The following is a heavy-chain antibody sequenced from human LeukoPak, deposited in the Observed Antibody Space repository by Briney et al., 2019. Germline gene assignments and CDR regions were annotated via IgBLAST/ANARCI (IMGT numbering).Heavy chain of an antibody. Sequence: GGSLRLSCAASGFTFSSYAMSWVRQAPGKGLEWVSAISGSGGSTYYADSVKGRFTISRDNSKNTLYLSMNSLRAEDTAVYYCARGASSGVRMDVWGKGTTVTVSS. D-gene: IGHD2-15*01. CDR3: ARGASSGVRMDV. CDR2: ISGSGGST. J-gene: IGHJ6*04. CDR1: GFTFSSYA. V-gene: IGHV3-23*01.